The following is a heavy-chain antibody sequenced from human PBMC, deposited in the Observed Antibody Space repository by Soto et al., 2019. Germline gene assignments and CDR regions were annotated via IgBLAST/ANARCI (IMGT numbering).Heavy chain of an antibody. V-gene: IGHV4-39*01. J-gene: IGHJ4*02. CDR1: GGSISSSSYY. CDR3: ARQSPPSKIYYFHFVY. D-gene: IGHD1-26*01. Sequence: QLQLQESGPGLVKSSETLSLTCTVSGGSISSSSYYWGWILQPPGKGLEWIGSIYYSGSTYYNPSLERRVTISVDTSKNQFPLRLSAVTAADTAVYFCARQSPPSKIYYFHFVYCGQGALVTGSS. CDR2: IYYSGST.